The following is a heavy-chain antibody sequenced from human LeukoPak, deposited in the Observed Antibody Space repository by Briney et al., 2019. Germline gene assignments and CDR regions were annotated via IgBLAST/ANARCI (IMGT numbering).Heavy chain of an antibody. D-gene: IGHD3-22*01. CDR3: AKDPMTP. CDR1: GFTFSSYG. V-gene: IGHV3-30*02. J-gene: IGHJ5*02. CDR2: IRYDGSNK. Sequence: GGSLRLSCAAAGFTFSSYGMHWGRQAPGKGLEWVAFIRYDGSNKYYADSVKGRFTVSRDNSKNTLYLQMNSLRAEDTAVYYCAKDPMTPWGQGTLVTVSS.